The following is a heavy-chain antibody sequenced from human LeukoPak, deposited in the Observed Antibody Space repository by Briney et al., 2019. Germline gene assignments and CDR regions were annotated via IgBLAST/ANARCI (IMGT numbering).Heavy chain of an antibody. CDR1: GGTFSSYA. V-gene: IGHV1-69*04. CDR3: AAYGGNSGGIDY. D-gene: IGHD4-23*01. CDR2: IIPILGIA. Sequence: SVKVSCKASGGTFSSYAISWVRQAPGRGLEWMGRIIPILGIANYAQKFQGRVTITADKSTSTAYMELSSLRSEDTAVYYCAAYGGNSGGIDYWGQGTLVTVSS. J-gene: IGHJ4*02.